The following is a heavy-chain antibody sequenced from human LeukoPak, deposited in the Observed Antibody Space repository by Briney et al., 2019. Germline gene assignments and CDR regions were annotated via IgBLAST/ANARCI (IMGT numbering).Heavy chain of an antibody. CDR1: GYTFTSYD. D-gene: IGHD3-3*01. Sequence: GASVKVSCKASGYTFTSYDINWVRQATGQGLEWMGWMNPNSGNTGYAQKFQGRVTITRNTSISTAYMELNSLRSEDTAVYYCARGVRLRFLEWLPDYYYMDVWGKGTTATVSS. CDR3: ARGVRLRFLEWLPDYYYMDV. CDR2: MNPNSGNT. V-gene: IGHV1-8*03. J-gene: IGHJ6*03.